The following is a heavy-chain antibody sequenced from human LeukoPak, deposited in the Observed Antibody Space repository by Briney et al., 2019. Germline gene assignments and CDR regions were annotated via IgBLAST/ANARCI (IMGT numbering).Heavy chain of an antibody. CDR1: GFTLSDYW. Sequence: PGGSLRLSCAASGFTLSDYWMNWVRQVPGKGPVWVSHISPDGRNIAYADSVKGRFTISRDSAKNTLYLQMNSLGVEDTAVYYCVRDGGGTTPYDCWGQGSLVTVSS. J-gene: IGHJ4*02. CDR3: VRDGGGTTPYDC. V-gene: IGHV3-74*01. CDR2: ISPDGRNI. D-gene: IGHD1-7*01.